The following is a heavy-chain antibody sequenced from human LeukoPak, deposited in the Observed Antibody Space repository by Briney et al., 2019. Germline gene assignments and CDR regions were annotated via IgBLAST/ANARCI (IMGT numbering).Heavy chain of an antibody. D-gene: IGHD6-13*01. V-gene: IGHV3-30*04. J-gene: IGHJ4*02. CDR3: ARDPSSSWTGSYFDY. CDR1: GLTFSSYA. Sequence: GRSLRLSCAASGLTFSSYAMHWVRQAPGKGLEWVAVISYDGSNKYYADSVKGRFTTSRDNSKNTLYLQMNSLRAEDTAVYYCARDPSSSWTGSYFDYWGQGTLVIVSS. CDR2: ISYDGSNK.